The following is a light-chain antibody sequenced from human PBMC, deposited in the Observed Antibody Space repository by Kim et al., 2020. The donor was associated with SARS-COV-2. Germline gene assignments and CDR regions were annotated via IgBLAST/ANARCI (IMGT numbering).Light chain of an antibody. CDR2: YHS. CDR3: QVWDSSSDHPV. V-gene: IGLV3-21*04. CDR1: SIGGNS. J-gene: IGLJ3*02. Sequence: SYELTQPPSLSVAPGKTAIITCGGNSIGGNSVHWYQLKPGQAPALVIYYHSDRPSGIPDRFSGSDSGNTATLTISWVEAGDEADYYCQVWDSSSDHPVFGGGTKLTVL.